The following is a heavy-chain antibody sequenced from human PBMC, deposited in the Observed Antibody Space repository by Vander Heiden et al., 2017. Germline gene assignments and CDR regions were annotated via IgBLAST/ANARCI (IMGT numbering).Heavy chain of an antibody. Sequence: QVQLVQSGAEVQKPGASVKVSCKASGYNFTSYYMHWVRQAPGQGLEWMGIINPSGGSTSYAQKFQGRVTMTRDTSTSTVYMELSSLRSEETAVYYCARGGCIGGSCYSPDAFDIWGQGTMVTVSS. J-gene: IGHJ3*02. D-gene: IGHD2-15*01. CDR2: INPSGGST. V-gene: IGHV1-46*01. CDR3: ARGGCIGGSCYSPDAFDI. CDR1: GYNFTSYY.